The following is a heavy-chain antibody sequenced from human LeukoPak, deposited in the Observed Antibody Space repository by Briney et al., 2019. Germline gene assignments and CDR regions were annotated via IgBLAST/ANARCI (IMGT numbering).Heavy chain of an antibody. CDR2: INPNSGGT. Sequence: ASVKVSCKASGYTFTGYYMHWVRQAPGQGLEWMGWINPNSGGTNYAQKFQGRVTMTRDTSISTAYMELSRLRSDDTAVYYCARDDFWSGYYTPISAYDIWGQGTMVTVSS. CDR1: GYTFTGYY. J-gene: IGHJ3*02. D-gene: IGHD3-3*01. CDR3: ARDDFWSGYYTPISAYDI. V-gene: IGHV1-2*02.